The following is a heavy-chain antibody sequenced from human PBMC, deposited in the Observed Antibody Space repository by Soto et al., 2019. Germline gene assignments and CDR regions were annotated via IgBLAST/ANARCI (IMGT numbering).Heavy chain of an antibody. CDR1: GGSISSGGYS. J-gene: IGHJ5*02. Sequence: QLQLQESGSGLVKPSQTLSLTCAVSGGSISSGGYSWSWIRQPPGKGLEWIGYIYHSGSTYYNPSLKSRVTISVDRSKNQFSLKLSSVTAADTAVYYCARAGYGDHPDNWFDPWGQGTLVTVSS. CDR3: ARAGYGDHPDNWFDP. V-gene: IGHV4-30-2*01. CDR2: IYHSGST. D-gene: IGHD4-17*01.